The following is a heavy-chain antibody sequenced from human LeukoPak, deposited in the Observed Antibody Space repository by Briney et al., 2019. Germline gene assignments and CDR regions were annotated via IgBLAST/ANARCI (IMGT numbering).Heavy chain of an antibody. Sequence: PSETLSLTCTVSGGSISSYYWSWLRQAPGKGPEWVAALVGSGGGTYYAESVMGRFTISRDNSKDTLYLQMNSLTDEDTAIYYCAKDCTYNWNDGGRFHPWGQGTLVTVSS. V-gene: IGHV3-23*01. CDR3: AKDCTYNWNDGGRFHP. CDR2: LVGSGGGT. J-gene: IGHJ5*02. D-gene: IGHD1-1*01. CDR1: GGSISSYY.